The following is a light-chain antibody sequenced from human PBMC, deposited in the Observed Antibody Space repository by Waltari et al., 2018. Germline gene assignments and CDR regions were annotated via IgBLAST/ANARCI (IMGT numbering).Light chain of an antibody. J-gene: IGLJ2*01. CDR1: TSAVGAYNY. Sequence: QSALTQPASVSGSPGQSITIPCTGTTSAVGAYNYIPWYQQHPGKAPRLMIFDVSNRPSGVSNRFSGSKSGNTASLTISGLQAEDEADYYCNSYTSSSTLLFGGGTRLTVL. V-gene: IGLV2-14*03. CDR3: NSYTSSSTLL. CDR2: DVS.